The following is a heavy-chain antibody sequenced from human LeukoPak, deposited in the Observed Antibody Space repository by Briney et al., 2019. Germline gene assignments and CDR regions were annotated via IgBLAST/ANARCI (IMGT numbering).Heavy chain of an antibody. J-gene: IGHJ4*02. D-gene: IGHD6-19*01. Sequence: GSLRLSCAASGFTFSNAWMSWVRQAPGKGLEWVGRIKSKTDGGTTDYAAPVEGRFTISRDDSKNTLYLQMNSLKTEDTAVYYCTTGLFSSGWYEDYWGQGTLVTVSS. CDR3: TTGLFSSGWYEDY. CDR1: GFTFSNAW. V-gene: IGHV3-15*01. CDR2: IKSKTDGGTT.